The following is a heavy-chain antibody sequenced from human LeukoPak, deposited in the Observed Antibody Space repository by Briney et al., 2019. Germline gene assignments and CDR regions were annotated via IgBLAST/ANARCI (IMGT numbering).Heavy chain of an antibody. CDR1: GYTFTSYG. D-gene: IGHD1-26*01. CDR2: ISAYNGNT. Sequence: GASVKVSCKASGYTFTSYGISWVRQAPGQGLEWMGWISAYNGNTNDAQKLQGRVTMTTDTSPSTAYMELRSLRSDDTAVYYCARESHFSGSFPFDYWGQGSLVTVSS. V-gene: IGHV1-18*01. J-gene: IGHJ4*02. CDR3: ARESHFSGSFPFDY.